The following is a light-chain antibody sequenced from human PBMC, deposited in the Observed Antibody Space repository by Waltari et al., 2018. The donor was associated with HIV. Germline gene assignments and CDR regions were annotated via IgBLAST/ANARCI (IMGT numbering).Light chain of an antibody. J-gene: IGLJ1*01. CDR3: CSYAGNASYV. V-gene: IGLV2-14*01. CDR1: SHDVGGYDY. CDR2: EVT. Sequence: QSALTQPASVSGSPGQSITISCTGTSHDVGGYDYVSWYQQYPGKAPNLIITEVTNRPSGVSGRFSGSKSGDTASLTISGLQIEDDADYFCCSYAGNASYVFGSGTKVTVL.